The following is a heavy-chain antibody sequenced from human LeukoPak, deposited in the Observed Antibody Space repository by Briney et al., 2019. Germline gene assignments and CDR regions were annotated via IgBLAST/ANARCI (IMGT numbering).Heavy chain of an antibody. V-gene: IGHV3-48*03. CDR1: GFTFSSYA. Sequence: GGSLRLSCAASGFTFSSYAMNWVRQAPGKGLEWVSYISSSGSTIYYADSVKGRFTISRDNAKNSLYLQMNSLRAEDTAVYYCARDLKRYYYYGMDVWGQGTTVTVSS. CDR3: ARDLKRYYYYGMDV. CDR2: ISSSGSTI. J-gene: IGHJ6*02.